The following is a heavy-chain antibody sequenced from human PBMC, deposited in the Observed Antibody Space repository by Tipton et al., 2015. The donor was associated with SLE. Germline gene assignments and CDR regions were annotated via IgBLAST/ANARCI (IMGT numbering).Heavy chain of an antibody. J-gene: IGHJ6*03. CDR1: GDSISNYF. D-gene: IGHD3-10*01. CDR3: ATGTLVGSWYYYMGV. V-gene: IGHV4-4*08. CDR2: IYTSGST. Sequence: TLSLTCTVSGDSISNYFWTWIRQPPGKGLEWIGYIYTSGSTNSNPSLKSRVTISIDTSNNQFSLKLSSVTAADTAVYYCATGTLVGSWYYYMGVWGEGTT.